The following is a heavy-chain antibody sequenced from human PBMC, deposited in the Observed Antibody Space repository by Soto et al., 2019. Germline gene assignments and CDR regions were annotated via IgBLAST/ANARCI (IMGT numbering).Heavy chain of an antibody. CDR3: ARVAGSGWYDA. V-gene: IGHV4-30-2*01. Sequence: SETLSLTCTVSGGSLRSGDSSWSWIRQPPGRGLEYIGFIYHYGNPYYDPSLKSRVTISLDLSKNQFSLNLNSVTAADTAVYYCARVAGSGWYDAWGQGTLVTVSS. D-gene: IGHD6-19*01. J-gene: IGHJ5*02. CDR2: IYHYGNP. CDR1: GGSLRSGDSS.